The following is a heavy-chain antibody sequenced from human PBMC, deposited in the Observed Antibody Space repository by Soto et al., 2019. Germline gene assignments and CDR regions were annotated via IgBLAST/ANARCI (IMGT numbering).Heavy chain of an antibody. Sequence: QVQLVESGGGVVQPGRSLRLSCAASGFTFSSYATHWVRQAPGKGLEWVALISFDASNSYYADSVRGRFTISRDSSKNTVYLQMNSVRAEDTAVYYCARVYRQGGYCNGGSCYTVAYWGQGAVVSVSS. J-gene: IGHJ4*02. D-gene: IGHD2-15*01. CDR1: GFTFSSYA. V-gene: IGHV3-30-3*01. CDR2: ISFDASNS. CDR3: ARVYRQGGYCNGGSCYTVAY.